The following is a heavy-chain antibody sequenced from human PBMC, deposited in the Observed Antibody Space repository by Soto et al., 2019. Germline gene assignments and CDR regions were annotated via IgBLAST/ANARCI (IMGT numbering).Heavy chain of an antibody. V-gene: IGHV1-69*12. D-gene: IGHD2-8*01. CDR2: IIPIFGTA. J-gene: IGHJ4*02. CDR3: ARLYCTNGVCYTGYFDY. Sequence: QVQLVQSGAEVKKPGSSVKVSCKASGGTFSSYAISWVRQAPGQGLEWMGGIIPIFGTANYAQKFQGRVTITADESTSTAYMELSSLRSEDTAVYYCARLYCTNGVCYTGYFDYWGQGTLVTVSS. CDR1: GGTFSSYA.